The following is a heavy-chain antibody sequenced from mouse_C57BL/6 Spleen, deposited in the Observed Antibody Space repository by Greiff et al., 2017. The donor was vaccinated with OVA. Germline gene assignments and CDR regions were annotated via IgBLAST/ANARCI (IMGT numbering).Heavy chain of an antibody. V-gene: IGHV1-76*01. D-gene: IGHD2-4*01. Sequence: QVQLQQSGAELVRPGASVKLSCKASGYTFTDYYINWVKQRPGQGLEWIARIYPGSGNTYYNEKFKGKATLTAEKSSSTAYMQLSSLTSEDSAVYFCARSGDYEGGYAMDYWGQGTSVTVSS. CDR2: IYPGSGNT. CDR1: GYTFTDYY. CDR3: ARSGDYEGGYAMDY. J-gene: IGHJ4*01.